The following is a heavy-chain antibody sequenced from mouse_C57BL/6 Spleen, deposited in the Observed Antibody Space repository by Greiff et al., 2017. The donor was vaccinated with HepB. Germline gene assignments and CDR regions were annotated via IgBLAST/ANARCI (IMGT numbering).Heavy chain of an antibody. CDR3: ARDAGTTVVFDY. Sequence: EVQLVESGGGLVKPGGSLKLSCAASGFTFSSYAMSWVRQTPEKRLEWVATISDGGSYTYYPDNVKGRFTISRDNAKNNLYLQMSHLKSEDTAMYYCARDAGTTVVFDYWGQGTTLTVSS. V-gene: IGHV5-4*01. J-gene: IGHJ2*01. D-gene: IGHD1-1*01. CDR2: ISDGGSYT. CDR1: GFTFSSYA.